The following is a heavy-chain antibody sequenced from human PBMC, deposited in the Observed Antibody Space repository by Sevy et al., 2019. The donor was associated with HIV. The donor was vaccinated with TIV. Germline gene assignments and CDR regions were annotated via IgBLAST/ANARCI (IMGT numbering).Heavy chain of an antibody. CDR2: ISRYNT. J-gene: IGHJ1*01. CDR1: GYTFTNYG. V-gene: IGHV1-18*01. Sequence: ASVKVSCKASGYTFTNYGITWVRQAPGQGLEWLGWISRYNTNYAQNLQGRVTMTTDTSTSTVYMELRGLRSDDTVVYYCARAPSGSQGPGQYFQHWGQGTLVTVSS. D-gene: IGHD1-26*01. CDR3: ARAPSGSQGPGQYFQH.